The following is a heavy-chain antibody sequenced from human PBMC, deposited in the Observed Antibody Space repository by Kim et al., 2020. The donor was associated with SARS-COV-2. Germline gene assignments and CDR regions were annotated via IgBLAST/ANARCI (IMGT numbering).Heavy chain of an antibody. D-gene: IGHD3-16*02. CDR3: ASALGH. Sequence: YTSGRNNYNTALQSRVTMSVDMSKNQFSLKLSCVTAADTAVYYCASALGHWGQGTLVTVSS. V-gene: IGHV4-4*07. J-gene: IGHJ4*02. CDR2: YTSGRN.